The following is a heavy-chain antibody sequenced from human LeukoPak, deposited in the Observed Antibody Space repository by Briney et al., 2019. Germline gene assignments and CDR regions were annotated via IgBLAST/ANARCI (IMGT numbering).Heavy chain of an antibody. J-gene: IGHJ3*01. CDR1: GDSISSADYY. D-gene: IGHD2-2*02. CDR2: IYYSGVT. Sequence: PSETLSLTCTVSGDSISSADYYWGWIRQPPGKGLEWIGSIYYSGVTYYNPSLKSRLTISLDKSKNQFSLNLNSVTAADTAVYYCARQGVYCSSTSCYSLAFDFWGQGTMVTVSS. V-gene: IGHV4-39*01. CDR3: ARQGVYCSSTSCYSLAFDF.